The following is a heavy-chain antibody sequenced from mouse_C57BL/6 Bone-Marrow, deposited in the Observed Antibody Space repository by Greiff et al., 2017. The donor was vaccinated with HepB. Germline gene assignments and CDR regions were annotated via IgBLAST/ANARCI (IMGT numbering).Heavy chain of an antibody. CDR1: GYTFTSYW. Sequence: QVQLQQPGAELVKPGASVKMSCKASGYTFTSYWITWVKQRPGQGLEWIGDIYPGSGSTNYNEKFKSKATLTVDTSSSKAYMQLSSLTSEDSAVYYCARRGWLPLVPYFDYWGQGTTLTVSS. CDR2: IYPGSGST. CDR3: ARRGWLPLVPYFDY. J-gene: IGHJ2*01. D-gene: IGHD2-10*02. V-gene: IGHV1-55*01.